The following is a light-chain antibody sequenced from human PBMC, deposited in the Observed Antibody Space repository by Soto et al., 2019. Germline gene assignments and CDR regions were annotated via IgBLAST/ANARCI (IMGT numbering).Light chain of an antibody. V-gene: IGLV1-44*01. Sequence: QSVLTQPPSASGTPGQRVTISCSGGSXNIGSNTVNWYQQLPGTAPKLLIYSNNQRPSGVPDRFSGSKSGTSASLAISGLQSEDEADYYCAAWDDSLNRVFGTGTKFTVL. CDR2: SNN. CDR1: SXNIGSNT. CDR3: AAWDDSLNRV. J-gene: IGLJ1*01.